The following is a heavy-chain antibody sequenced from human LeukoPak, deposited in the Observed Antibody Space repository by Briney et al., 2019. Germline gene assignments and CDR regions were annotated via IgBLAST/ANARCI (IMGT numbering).Heavy chain of an antibody. V-gene: IGHV3-74*01. CDR1: GFTFSSYW. D-gene: IGHD1-26*01. CDR3: ARERSGSRAFDY. Sequence: GGSLRLSCAAFGFTFSSYWMHWVRQAPGKGLVWVSRTSSDGSTTSYADSVKGRFTISRDNAKNTLYLQMNSLRAEDTALYYCARERSGSRAFDYWGQGTLVTVFS. J-gene: IGHJ4*02. CDR2: TSSDGSTT.